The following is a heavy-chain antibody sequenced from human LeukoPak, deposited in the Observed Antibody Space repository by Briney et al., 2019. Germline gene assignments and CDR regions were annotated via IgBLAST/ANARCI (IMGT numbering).Heavy chain of an antibody. CDR1: GGTFSSYA. D-gene: IGHD6-13*01. CDR2: IIPIFGTA. J-gene: IGHJ4*02. Sequence: ASVKVSCKASGGTFSSYAISWVRQAPGQGLEWMGGIIPIFGTANYAQKFQGRVTITADESTSTAYMELSSLRSKDTAVYYCASISRYSSSWYYFDYWGQGTLVTVSS. CDR3: ASISRYSSSWYYFDY. V-gene: IGHV1-69*13.